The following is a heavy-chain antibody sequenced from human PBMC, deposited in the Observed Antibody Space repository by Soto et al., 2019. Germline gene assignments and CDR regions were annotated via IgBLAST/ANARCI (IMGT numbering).Heavy chain of an antibody. CDR1: GFTFSTYS. J-gene: IGHJ6*02. CDR3: AREPAYRMDV. CDR2: ISSSSNHI. Sequence: EVQLVESGGGLVKPGGSLRLSCAASGFTFSTYSMNWVRQAPGKGLEWVSSISSSSNHIYYADSVKGRFTISRDNAKNSLYLQTNCLRAEDTAVYFCAREPAYRMDVWGQGTTVTVSS. V-gene: IGHV3-21*01.